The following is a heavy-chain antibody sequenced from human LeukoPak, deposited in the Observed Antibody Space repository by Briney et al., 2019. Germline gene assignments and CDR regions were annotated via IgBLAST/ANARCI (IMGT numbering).Heavy chain of an antibody. J-gene: IGHJ4*02. Sequence: GGSLRLSCAASGFTFSSYSMNWVRQAPGKGLEWVSSISSSSSYIYYADSVKGRFTISRDNAKNSLYLQMNSLRAEDTAAYYCARALRDYYDSSGYYYALDYWGQGTLVTVSS. V-gene: IGHV3-21*01. CDR3: ARALRDYYDSSGYYYALDY. D-gene: IGHD3-22*01. CDR2: ISSSSSYI. CDR1: GFTFSSYS.